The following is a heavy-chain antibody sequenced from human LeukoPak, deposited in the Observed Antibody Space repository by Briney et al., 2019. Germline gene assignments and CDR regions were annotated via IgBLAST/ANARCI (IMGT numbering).Heavy chain of an antibody. CDR2: VSGSGDGT. J-gene: IGHJ4*02. CDR3: AKERLGGNYGDYAVDY. Sequence: PGGSLRLSCAASGFTFTSYAMGWARQAPGKGLEWVSSVSGSGDGTYYADSVKGRFTISRDNSKKTLDLHMDSLRAEDTAVYYCAKERLGGNYGDYAVDYWGQGTMVNVSS. D-gene: IGHD4-17*01. V-gene: IGHV3-23*01. CDR1: GFTFTSYA.